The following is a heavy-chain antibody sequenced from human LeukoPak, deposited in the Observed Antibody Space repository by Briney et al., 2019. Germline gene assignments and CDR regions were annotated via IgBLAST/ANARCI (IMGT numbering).Heavy chain of an antibody. Sequence: SETLSLTCTVSGGSITGYYWSWIRQPPGKGLEWIGHINYSGSTKDNPSLNSRVTISVDTSKNQFSLKLSSVTAADTAEYYCARDRGFCSGDSCYTRMDVWGQGTTVTVSS. CDR2: INYSGST. J-gene: IGHJ6*02. V-gene: IGHV4-59*01. CDR3: ARDRGFCSGDSCYTRMDV. D-gene: IGHD2-15*01. CDR1: GGSITGYY.